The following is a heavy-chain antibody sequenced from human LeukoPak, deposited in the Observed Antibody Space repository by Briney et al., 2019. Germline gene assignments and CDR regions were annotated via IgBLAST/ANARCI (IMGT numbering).Heavy chain of an antibody. V-gene: IGHV3-23*01. CDR2: ISGTGDST. CDR3: AKINSGNDY. CDR1: LSGYA. Sequence: QPGGSLRLSCSASLSGYAMSWVRQAPGKGLEWVSAISGTGDSTYYADSVKGRFTISRDNSKNTLYLQMNSLRAEDTAVYYCAKINSGNDYWGQGTLVTVSS. J-gene: IGHJ4*02. D-gene: IGHD4-23*01.